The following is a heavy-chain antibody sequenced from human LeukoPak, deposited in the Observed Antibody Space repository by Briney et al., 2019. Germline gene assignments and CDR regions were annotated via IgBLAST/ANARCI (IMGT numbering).Heavy chain of an antibody. CDR2: ISSSSSYI. CDR1: GFTFSSYS. D-gene: IGHD1-26*01. V-gene: IGHV3-21*01. CDR3: ARDRVLLYYFDY. J-gene: IGHJ4*02. Sequence: GGSLRLSCAASGFTFSSYSMNCVRQAPGKGLEWGASISSSSSYIYYADSVKGRFTLSRDNAKNSLYLQMNSLRAEDTAVYYCARDRVLLYYFDYWGQGTLVTVSS.